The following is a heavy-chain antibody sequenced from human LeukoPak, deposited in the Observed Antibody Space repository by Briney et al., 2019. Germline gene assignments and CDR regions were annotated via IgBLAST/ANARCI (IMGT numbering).Heavy chain of an antibody. Sequence: GGSLRLSCAASGFTFSSYGMHWVRQAPGKGLEWVAFIRYDGSNKYYADSVKGRFTISRDNSKNTLYLQMNSLRAEDTAVYYCARDPNLSTVTTDDYYYYMDVWGKGTTVTVSS. CDR3: ARDPNLSTVTTDDYYYYMDV. CDR2: IRYDGSNK. CDR1: GFTFSSYG. J-gene: IGHJ6*03. D-gene: IGHD4-17*01. V-gene: IGHV3-30*02.